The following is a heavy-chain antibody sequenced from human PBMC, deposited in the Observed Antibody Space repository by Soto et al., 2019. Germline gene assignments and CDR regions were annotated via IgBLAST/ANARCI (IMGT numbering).Heavy chain of an antibody. V-gene: IGHV3-66*01. J-gene: IGHJ4*02. CDR1: GFTVSSNY. D-gene: IGHD3-10*01. Sequence: EVQLVESGGGLVQPGGSLRLSCAASGFTVSSNYMSWVRQAPGKGLEWVSVIYSGGSTYYADSVKGRFTTPRDNSKNMLYLKMNSLRAEDTAVYDCARAALWFGGYYFDYWGQGTLVTVSS. CDR3: ARAALWFGGYYFDY. CDR2: IYSGGST.